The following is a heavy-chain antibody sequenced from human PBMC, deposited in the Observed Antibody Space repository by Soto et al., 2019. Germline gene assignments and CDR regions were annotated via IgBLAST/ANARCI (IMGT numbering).Heavy chain of an antibody. CDR1: GYSFTSYW. CDR2: IDPSDSYT. CDR3: ARLHSYCYRFGAHYVMDV. J-gene: IGHJ6*02. Sequence: GESLKISCKGSGYSFTSYWISWVRQMPGKGLEWMGRIDPSDSYTNYSPSFQGHVTISADKSISTAYLQWSSLKASDTAMYYCARLHSYCYRFGAHYVMDVWAQRTTVTVSS. D-gene: IGHD5-18*01. V-gene: IGHV5-10-1*01.